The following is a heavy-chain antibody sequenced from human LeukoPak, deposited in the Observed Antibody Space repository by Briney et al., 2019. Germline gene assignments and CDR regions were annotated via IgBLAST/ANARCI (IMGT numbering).Heavy chain of an antibody. J-gene: IGHJ5*02. D-gene: IGHD1-1*01. Sequence: SETLSLTCTVSGGSISSSSYYWGWIRLPPGKGLEWIGSIYYSGGTYYNPSLKSRVSISVHTSKNQFSLKLRSVTAADTAVYYCARPVPSRLGWFDPWGQGTLVTVSS. CDR2: IYYSGGT. CDR3: ARPVPSRLGWFDP. CDR1: GGSISSSSYY. V-gene: IGHV4-39*01.